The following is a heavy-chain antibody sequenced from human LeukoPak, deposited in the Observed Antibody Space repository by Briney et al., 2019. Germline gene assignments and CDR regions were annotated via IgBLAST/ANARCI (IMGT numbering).Heavy chain of an antibody. D-gene: IGHD3-9*01. CDR3: TQNPPYDILTGYPYFDY. V-gene: IGHV3-21*01. J-gene: IGHJ4*02. CDR2: ISSSGSYI. Sequence: PGGSLRLSCAASGFTFSSYSMNWVRQAPGKGLEWVSSISSSGSYIYYADSVKGRFTISRDNAKNSLYVQMTSLSAEDTAVYYCTQNPPYDILTGYPYFDYWGQGTLVTVSS. CDR1: GFTFSSYS.